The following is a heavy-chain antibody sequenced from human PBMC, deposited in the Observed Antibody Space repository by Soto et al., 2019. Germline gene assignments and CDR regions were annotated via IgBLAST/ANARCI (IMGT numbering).Heavy chain of an antibody. D-gene: IGHD2-8*02. CDR3: ARDTGGGTFDF. Sequence: QVHLVQSGAEVRKPGASVKASCKASGYTFSSYAMHWVRQAPGQRLEWMGWINAGYGNTKSSQKFQVRVTISRDTSASTAYMEMTSLRSEDTAVYFCARDTGGGTFDFWGQGTLVTVSS. CDR2: INAGYGNT. V-gene: IGHV1-3*01. CDR1: GYTFSSYA. J-gene: IGHJ4*02.